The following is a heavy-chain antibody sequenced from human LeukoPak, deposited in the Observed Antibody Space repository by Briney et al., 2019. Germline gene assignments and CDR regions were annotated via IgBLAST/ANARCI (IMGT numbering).Heavy chain of an antibody. V-gene: IGHV3-9*01. J-gene: IGHJ4*02. CDR1: GFTFDDFA. CDR2: ISWNSGSI. D-gene: IGHD5-24*01. Sequence: GGSLRLSCAASGFTFDDFAMHWVRQAPGKGLEWVSSISWNSGSIGYADSVKGRFTTSRDSAKNSLYLQMNSLRPEDTALYYCAKEGPLDGYISFDYWGQGTLVIVSS. CDR3: AKEGPLDGYISFDY.